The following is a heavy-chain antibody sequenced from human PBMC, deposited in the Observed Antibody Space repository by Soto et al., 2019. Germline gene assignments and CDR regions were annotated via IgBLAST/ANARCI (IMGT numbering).Heavy chain of an antibody. D-gene: IGHD3-10*01. V-gene: IGHV1-18*01. CDR2: ISAYNGNT. Sequence: QVQLVQSGAEVKKPGASVKVSCKASGYTFTSYGISWVRQAPGQGLEWMGWISAYNGNTNDAQKLQGRVTRTTDTSTSTAYMELRSPRSDDTAVCDCAREYYYGSGPWYWGQGTLVPVSS. CDR1: GYTFTSYG. J-gene: IGHJ4*02. CDR3: AREYYYGSGPWY.